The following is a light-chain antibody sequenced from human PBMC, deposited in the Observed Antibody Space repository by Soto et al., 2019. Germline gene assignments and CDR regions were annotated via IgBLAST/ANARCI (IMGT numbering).Light chain of an antibody. CDR3: QSYDSSRSGGV. J-gene: IGLJ3*02. CDR2: GNS. CDR1: SSNIGAGYD. V-gene: IGLV1-40*01. Sequence: QSVLTQPPSVSGAPGQRVTISCTGSSSNIGAGYDVHWYQQLPGTAPKLLIYGNSNRPSGVPDRFSGSKAGTSASLASTGLQAEDEADYYCQSYDSSRSGGVFGGGTKLTVL.